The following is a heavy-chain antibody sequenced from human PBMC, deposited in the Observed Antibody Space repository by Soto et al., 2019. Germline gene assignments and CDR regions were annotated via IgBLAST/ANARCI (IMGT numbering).Heavy chain of an antibody. CDR3: ARDDERVTTPFDY. CDR1: GFTFSSYG. D-gene: IGHD4-17*01. CDR2: IWYDGSNK. J-gene: IGHJ4*02. V-gene: IGHV3-33*01. Sequence: QVQLVESGGGVVQPGRSLRLCSAASGFTFSSYGMHWVRQAPGKGLEWVAVIWYDGSNKYYADSVKGRFTISRDNSKNTLYLQMNSLRAEDTAVYYCARDDERVTTPFDYWGQGTLVTVSS.